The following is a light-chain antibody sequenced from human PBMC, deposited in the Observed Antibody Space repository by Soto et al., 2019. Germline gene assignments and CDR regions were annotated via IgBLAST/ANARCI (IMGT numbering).Light chain of an antibody. V-gene: IGLV2-14*01. CDR3: SSFADTNTVV. CDR1: SSDVGGYNY. CDR2: EVS. J-gene: IGLJ2*01. Sequence: QSVLTQPASVSGSPGQSITISCTGSSSDVGGYNYVSWYQHHPGKAPKLMIYEVSKRPSGVSNRFSGSKSGNTASLTISGLQVEDDADYYCSSFADTNTVVFGGRTKLTVL.